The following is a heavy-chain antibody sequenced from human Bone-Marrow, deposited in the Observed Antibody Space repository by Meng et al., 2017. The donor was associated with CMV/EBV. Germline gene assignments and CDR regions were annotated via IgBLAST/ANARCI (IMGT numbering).Heavy chain of an antibody. CDR3: ARNPTGTPGD. V-gene: IGHV3-53*01. CDR2: IYSGGDT. J-gene: IGHJ4*02. D-gene: IGHD1-1*01. Sequence: ESRKISCAASGFTVSNSYINWVRQAPGEGLQWVSSIYSGGDTYYADSVKGRFTISRDNSKNTLYLQINSLRAEDTAVYYWARNPTGTPGDWGQGTLVTVSS. CDR1: GFTVSNSY.